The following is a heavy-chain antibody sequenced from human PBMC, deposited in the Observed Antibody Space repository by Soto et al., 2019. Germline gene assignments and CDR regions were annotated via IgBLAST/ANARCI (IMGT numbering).Heavy chain of an antibody. Sequence: QVQLVQSGAEVKKPGSSVKVSCKASGGTFSSYAISWVRQAPGQGLEWMGGIFPIFGTANYAQKFQGRVTITADKSTSTADMELSSMRSEDTAVYYCARDVIRDGYNFGFDYWGQGTLVTVSS. V-gene: IGHV1-69*06. CDR1: GGTFSSYA. D-gene: IGHD5-12*01. CDR2: IFPIFGTA. CDR3: ARDVIRDGYNFGFDY. J-gene: IGHJ4*02.